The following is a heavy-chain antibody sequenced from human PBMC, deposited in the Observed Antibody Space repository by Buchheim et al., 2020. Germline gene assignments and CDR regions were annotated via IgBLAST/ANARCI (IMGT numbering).Heavy chain of an antibody. Sequence: EVQLVESGGGLVQPGGSLTLSCVASGFTFNIPWLSWVRQAPGKAPAWVANINTDGIEKPYMHSVTCRFTISRDTHKNSLYLQMDSLTAEDTAMYYCARNGYSNSTPDSYLDYWGQGA. CDR3: ARNGYSNSTPDSYLDY. D-gene: IGHD4-11*01. V-gene: IGHV3-7*01. CDR1: GFTFNIPW. CDR2: INTDGIEK. J-gene: IGHJ4*02.